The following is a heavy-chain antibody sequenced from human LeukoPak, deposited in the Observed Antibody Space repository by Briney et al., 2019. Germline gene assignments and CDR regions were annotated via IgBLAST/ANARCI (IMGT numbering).Heavy chain of an antibody. CDR2: IYPGDSDT. J-gene: IGHJ4*02. D-gene: IGHD3-10*01. CDR3: ARLPMVRGDPFDY. Sequence: GESLKISCKGSGYSFTSYWIGWVRQMPGKGLGWMGIIYPGDSDTRYSPSFQGQVTVSAAKSISTAYLQWSSLKASDTAMYYCARLPMVRGDPFDYWGQGTLVTASS. V-gene: IGHV5-51*01. CDR1: GYSFTSYW.